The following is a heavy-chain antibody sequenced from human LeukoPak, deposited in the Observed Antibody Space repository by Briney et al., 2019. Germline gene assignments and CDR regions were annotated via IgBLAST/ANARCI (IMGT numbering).Heavy chain of an antibody. V-gene: IGHV4-59*08. CDR2: IYYSGST. Sequence: SETLSLTCAVSGGSISSYYWSWIRQPPGKGLEWIGYIYYSGSTNYNPSLKSRVTISVDTSKNQFSLKLSSVTAADTAVYYCARGPNYGDYVVGYWGQGTLVTVSS. D-gene: IGHD4-17*01. CDR1: GGSISSYY. CDR3: ARGPNYGDYVVGY. J-gene: IGHJ4*02.